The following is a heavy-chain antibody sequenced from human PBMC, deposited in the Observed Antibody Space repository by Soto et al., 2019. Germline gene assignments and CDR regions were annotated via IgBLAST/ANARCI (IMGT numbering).Heavy chain of an antibody. J-gene: IGHJ5*02. V-gene: IGHV1-2*04. Sequence: ASVKVSCKASGYTFTGYYMHWVRQAPGQGLEWMGWINPNSGGTNYAQKFQGWVTMTRDTSISTAYMELSRLRSDDTAVYYCASSRRTYDSSGYLYNWFDPWGQGTLVTVSS. D-gene: IGHD3-22*01. CDR3: ASSRRTYDSSGYLYNWFDP. CDR2: INPNSGGT. CDR1: GYTFTGYY.